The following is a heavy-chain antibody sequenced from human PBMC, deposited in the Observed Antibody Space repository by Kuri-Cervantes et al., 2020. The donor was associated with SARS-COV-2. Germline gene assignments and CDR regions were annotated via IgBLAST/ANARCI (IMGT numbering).Heavy chain of an antibody. J-gene: IGHJ6*02. CDR3: ARDPTAGRLRYFDWFSSGPSNYYGMDV. CDR2: ISSSSSYI. Sequence: GGFLRLSCAASGFTFSSYSMNWVRQAPGKGLEWVSSISSSSSYIYYADSVKGRFTISRDNAKNTMYLQINSLRAEDTAVYYCARDPTAGRLRYFDWFSSGPSNYYGMDVWGQGTTVTVSS. V-gene: IGHV3-21*01. CDR1: GFTFSSYS. D-gene: IGHD3-9*01.